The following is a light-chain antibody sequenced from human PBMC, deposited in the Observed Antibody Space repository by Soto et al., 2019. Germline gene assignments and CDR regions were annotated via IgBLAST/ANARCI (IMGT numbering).Light chain of an antibody. CDR2: EVS. CDR1: SSDVGGYNY. J-gene: IGLJ2*01. Sequence: QSVLTQPASVSGSPGQSITISCTGTSSDVGGYNYVSWYQQHPGKAPKLMIYEVSYRPSGVSNRFSGSKSGNTASLTISGLQAEDEAEYYCSSLTSTNTLAFGGGTKLTVL. CDR3: SSLTSTNTLA. V-gene: IGLV2-14*01.